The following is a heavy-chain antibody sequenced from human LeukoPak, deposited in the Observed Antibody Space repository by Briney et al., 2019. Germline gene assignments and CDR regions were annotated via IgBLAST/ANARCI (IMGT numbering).Heavy chain of an antibody. V-gene: IGHV4-59*01. J-gene: IGHJ5*02. CDR1: GGSISSYH. CDR3: ARGGSSWYGTEARFDP. Sequence: SETLSLTCTVSGGSISSYHWSWIRQPPGKGLECIGYIYYSGSTNYNPSLRSRVTISVDTSKNQFSLKLSSVTAADTAVYYCARGGSSWYGTEARFDPWGQGTLVTVSS. D-gene: IGHD6-13*01. CDR2: IYYSGST.